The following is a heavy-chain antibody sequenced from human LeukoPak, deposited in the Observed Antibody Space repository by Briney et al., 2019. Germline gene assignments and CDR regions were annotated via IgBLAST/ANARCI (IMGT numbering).Heavy chain of an antibody. CDR1: GFSLRTSGVG. CDR2: IYWNDDK. D-gene: IGHD5-18*01. CDR3: ARVDTSMITVAFHY. J-gene: IGHJ4*02. V-gene: IGHV2-5*01. Sequence: SGPTLVNPTQTLTLTCTFSGFSLRTSGVGVGWIRQPPGKALEWLALIYWNDDKRYSPSLKSRLSIAKDTSKNQVVLTMTNVDPVDTATYYCARVDTSMITVAFHYWGQGTLVTVSS.